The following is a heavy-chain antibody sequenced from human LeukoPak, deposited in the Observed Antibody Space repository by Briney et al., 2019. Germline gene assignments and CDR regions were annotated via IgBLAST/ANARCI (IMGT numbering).Heavy chain of an antibody. CDR1: GFTFSSYE. CDR3: TRDRYYYDSSGHPYYFDY. D-gene: IGHD3-22*01. CDR2: ISSSGSII. Sequence: GGSLRLSCAASGFTFSSYEMNWVRQAPGKGLEWVSYISSSGSIIYYADSVKGRFIISRDNAKNSLYLQMNSLRAEDTAVYYYTRDRYYYDSSGHPYYFDYWGQGTLVTVSS. J-gene: IGHJ4*02. V-gene: IGHV3-48*03.